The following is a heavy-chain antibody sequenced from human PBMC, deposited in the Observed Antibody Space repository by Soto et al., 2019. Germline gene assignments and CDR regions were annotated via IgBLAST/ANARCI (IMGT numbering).Heavy chain of an antibody. D-gene: IGHD3-22*01. CDR1: GFSFSGDN. J-gene: IGHJ3*01. CDR3: ARVVYYDSSGYGL. Sequence: GGSLRLSCAASGFSFSGDNMNWVRQAPGKGLEWVSSISGSSDYIYYADSVKGRFTISRDNAKNALYLQMNSLRAEDTGVYYCARVVYYDSSGYGLWGQGTMGNVSS. V-gene: IGHV3-21*01. CDR2: ISGSSDYI.